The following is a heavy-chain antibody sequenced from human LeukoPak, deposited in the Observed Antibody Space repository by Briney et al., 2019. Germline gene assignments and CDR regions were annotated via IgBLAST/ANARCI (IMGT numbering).Heavy chain of an antibody. V-gene: IGHV3-7*04. CDR1: GFTFNSYW. Sequence: GGSLRLSCATSGFTFNSYWMSWVSQAPGRGLEWVANIDQNGGEKFYVDSVKGRFTISRDNARTSLSLQMSSLRAEDTAVYYCVRACSYSYAIPDYWGQGTLVTVSS. CDR2: IDQNGGEK. D-gene: IGHD2-15*01. CDR3: VRACSYSYAIPDY. J-gene: IGHJ4*02.